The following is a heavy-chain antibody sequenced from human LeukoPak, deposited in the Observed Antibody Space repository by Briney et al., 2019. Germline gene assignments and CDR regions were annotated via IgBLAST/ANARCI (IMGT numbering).Heavy chain of an antibody. Sequence: PSETLSLTRTVSGGSISSYYWSWIRQPPGKGLEWIGYIYTSGSTNYNPSLKSRVTISVDTSKNQFSLKLSSVTAADTAVYYCARHGHDYFDYWGQGTLVTVSS. J-gene: IGHJ4*02. CDR1: GGSISSYY. V-gene: IGHV4-4*09. CDR3: ARHGHDYFDY. CDR2: IYTSGST.